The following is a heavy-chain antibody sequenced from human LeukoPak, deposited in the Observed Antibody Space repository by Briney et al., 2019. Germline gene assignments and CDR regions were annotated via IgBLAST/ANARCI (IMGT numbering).Heavy chain of an antibody. CDR3: ARLRDYGSGTYYNDY. CDR2: IYYSGST. J-gene: IGHJ4*02. V-gene: IGHV4-59*08. D-gene: IGHD3-10*01. CDR1: GGSMSNYY. Sequence: PSETLSLTCTVSGGSMSNYYWTWMRQPPGKGLEWVGYIYYSGSTNYTPSLKSRVTISVDTSKNQFSLKLSSVTAADTAVYYCARLRDYGSGTYYNDYWGQGTLVTVSS.